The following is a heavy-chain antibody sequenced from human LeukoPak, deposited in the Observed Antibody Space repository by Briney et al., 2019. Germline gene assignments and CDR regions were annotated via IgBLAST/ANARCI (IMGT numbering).Heavy chain of an antibody. Sequence: ASVKVSCKSSVYTFTIYDINWVRQATGQGLVWMGLMNPNSGNTGYAQKFQGRVTMTRNTSISTAYMELSSLRSEDTAVYYCARVLRYYDSSGPDEGAFDIWGQGTMVTVSS. V-gene: IGHV1-8*01. D-gene: IGHD3-22*01. CDR1: VYTFTIYD. CDR2: MNPNSGNT. J-gene: IGHJ3*02. CDR3: ARVLRYYDSSGPDEGAFDI.